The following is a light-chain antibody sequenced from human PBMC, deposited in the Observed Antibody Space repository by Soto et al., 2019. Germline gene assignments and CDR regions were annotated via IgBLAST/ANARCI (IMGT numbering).Light chain of an antibody. CDR2: GAS. Sequence: EIVLTQSPGTLSLSPGERATLSCRASQSVSSSYLAWYQQKPGQAPRLLIYGASSRATGIPDRFSGSGSWTVFTLTISRLEPEYVAVDYCQQYGSSPRTFGPGTKVDIK. CDR3: QQYGSSPRT. V-gene: IGKV3-20*01. CDR1: QSVSSSY. J-gene: IGKJ3*01.